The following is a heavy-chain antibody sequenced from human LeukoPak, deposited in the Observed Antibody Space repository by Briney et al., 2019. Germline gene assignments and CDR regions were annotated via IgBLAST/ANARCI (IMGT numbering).Heavy chain of an antibody. CDR3: ARLTEGY. J-gene: IGHJ4*02. V-gene: IGHV4-59*08. CDR2: VYYTGRT. CDR1: GGSIGVYY. Sequence: QVQLQESGPGLVRPSATLSLTCIVSGGSIGVYYWSWVRQTPGKGLEWIGYVYYTGRTNYNPSLKSRVTILLDMSKNQFSLKLSSVTAADTAVYYCARLTEGYWGQGALVTVSS.